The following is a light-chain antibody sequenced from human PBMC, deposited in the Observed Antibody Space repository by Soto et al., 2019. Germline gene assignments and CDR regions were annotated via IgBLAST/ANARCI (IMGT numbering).Light chain of an antibody. CDR1: QDISNS. Sequence: DIQMTQSPSSLSASVGDRVTITCQASQDISNSLNWYQQKPGKAPKLLIYDASNLETGVPSRFSGSGSGTDFSFTISSLQPEDIATYFCKQYDNLPMYTFGQGPKLEIK. CDR3: KQYDNLPMYT. V-gene: IGKV1-33*01. J-gene: IGKJ2*01. CDR2: DAS.